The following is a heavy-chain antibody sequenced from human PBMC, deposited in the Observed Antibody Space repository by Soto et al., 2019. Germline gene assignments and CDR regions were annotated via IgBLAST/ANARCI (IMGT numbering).Heavy chain of an antibody. J-gene: IGHJ6*02. Sequence: EVQLVESGGGLVQPGGSLRLSCVDSGFTFSSYWMSWVRQAPVKGLEWVGNIKQDGSEENYVDSVKCRFTISRDNAKNSRNLQMNRLRVEDTAVYYCARIAASGRGWDVWGQGTTIVVSS. D-gene: IGHD6-13*01. CDR3: ARIAASGRGWDV. V-gene: IGHV3-7*01. CDR1: GFTFSSYW. CDR2: IKQDGSEE.